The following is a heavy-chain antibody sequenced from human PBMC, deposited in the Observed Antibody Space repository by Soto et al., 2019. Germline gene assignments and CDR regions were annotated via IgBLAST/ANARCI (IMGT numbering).Heavy chain of an antibody. J-gene: IGHJ4*02. Sequence: GGSLRLSCAASGFTFSSYSMNWVRQAPGKGLEWVSSISSSSSYIYYADSVKGRFTISRDNAKNSLYLQMNSLRAEDTAVYYCATDLGTTMDRQWGQGTLVTVSS. CDR3: ATDLGTTMDRQ. CDR2: ISSSSSYI. D-gene: IGHD1-1*01. V-gene: IGHV3-21*01. CDR1: GFTFSSYS.